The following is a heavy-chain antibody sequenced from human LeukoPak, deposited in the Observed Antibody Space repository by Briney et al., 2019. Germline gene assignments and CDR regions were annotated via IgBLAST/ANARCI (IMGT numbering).Heavy chain of an antibody. Sequence: PGGSLRLSCAASGFTFSSYWMSWVRQAPGKGLEWVANIKQDGSEKYYVDSVKGRFTISRDNAKNSLYLQMNSLRAEDTAVYYCARGRRQNSNWNDGGFDYWGQGTLVTVSS. CDR2: IKQDGSEK. CDR1: GFTFSSYW. V-gene: IGHV3-7*01. J-gene: IGHJ4*02. D-gene: IGHD1-1*01. CDR3: ARGRRQNSNWNDGGFDY.